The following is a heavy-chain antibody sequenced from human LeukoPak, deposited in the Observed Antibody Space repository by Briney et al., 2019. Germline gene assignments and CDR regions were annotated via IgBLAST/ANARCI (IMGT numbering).Heavy chain of an antibody. D-gene: IGHD6-13*01. CDR1: GFTFSHYG. CDR2: ISTGSSYI. Sequence: GGSLRLSCAASGFTFSHYGMHWVRQAPGKGLEWVSSISTGSSYIYYADSVKGRFTISRDNAKNSLYLQMNSLRAEDTAVYYCARDLLEIAADSYFDYWGQGTLVTVSS. CDR3: ARDLLEIAADSYFDY. V-gene: IGHV3-21*01. J-gene: IGHJ4*02.